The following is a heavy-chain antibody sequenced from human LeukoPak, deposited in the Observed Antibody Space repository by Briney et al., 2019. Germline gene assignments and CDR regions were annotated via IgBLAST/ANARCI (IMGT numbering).Heavy chain of an antibody. CDR1: GGSFSGYY. D-gene: IGHD3-3*01. CDR2: INHSGST. CDR3: ARSGLITILGVDQDAFDI. Sequence: PSEALSLTCAVYGGSFSGYYWSWIRQPPGKGLEWIGEINHSGSTNYNPSLKSRVTISVDTSKNQFSLKLSSVTAADTAVYYCARSGLITILGVDQDAFDIWGQGTMVTVSS. J-gene: IGHJ3*02. V-gene: IGHV4-34*01.